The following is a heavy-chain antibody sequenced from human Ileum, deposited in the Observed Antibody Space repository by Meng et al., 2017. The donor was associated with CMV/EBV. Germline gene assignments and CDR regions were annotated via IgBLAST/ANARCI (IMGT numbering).Heavy chain of an antibody. V-gene: IGHV1-69*05. CDR3: ASAHSSGLNWFDP. CDR2: IIPIFGTA. D-gene: IGHD6-19*01. Sequence: ASGGTFSSYAISWVRQAPGQGLEWMGGIIPIFGTATYAQKFQGRVTITTDESTSTAYMELSSLRSEDTAVYYCASAHSSGLNWFDPWGQGTLVTVSS. J-gene: IGHJ5*02. CDR1: GGTFSSYA.